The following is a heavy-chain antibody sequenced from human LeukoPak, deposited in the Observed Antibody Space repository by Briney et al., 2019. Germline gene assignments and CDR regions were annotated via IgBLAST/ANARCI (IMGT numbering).Heavy chain of an antibody. CDR2: ISSSSSYI. CDR3: ARAQAYYDSSGSPTNHFDY. Sequence: GRSLRLSCAASGFTFSSYSMNWVRQAPGKGLEWVSSISSSSSYIYYADSVKGRFTISRDNAKNSLYLQMNSLRAEDTAVYYCARAQAYYDSSGSPTNHFDYWGQGTLVTVSS. J-gene: IGHJ4*02. CDR1: GFTFSSYS. D-gene: IGHD3-22*01. V-gene: IGHV3-21*01.